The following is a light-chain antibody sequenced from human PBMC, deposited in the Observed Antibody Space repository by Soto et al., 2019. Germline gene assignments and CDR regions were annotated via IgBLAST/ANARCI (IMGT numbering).Light chain of an antibody. V-gene: IGKV3-11*01. CDR1: QSVSSY. J-gene: IGKJ1*01. CDR3: QQSSNWPPWT. CDR2: DAS. Sequence: ELVLTQSPATMTLSPGARATLSCRSSQSVSSYLAWYQQKPGQAPRLLIYDASNRATGIPARFSGSGSGTDFTLTISSLEPEDLSVYYCQQSSNWPPWTVGQGTKVGIK.